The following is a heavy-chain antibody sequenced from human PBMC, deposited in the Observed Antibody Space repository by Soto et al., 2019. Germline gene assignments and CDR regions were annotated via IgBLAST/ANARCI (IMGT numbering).Heavy chain of an antibody. D-gene: IGHD3-10*01. Sequence: QVQLQQWGAGLLKPSETLSLTCAVYGGSFSGYYWSWIRQPPGKGLEWIGEINHRGSTNYNPSLKSRVTISVDTSKNQFSLKLSSVTAADTAVYYCARGVTMVRRDYYYYMDVWGKGTTVTVSS. CDR3: ARGVTMVRRDYYYYMDV. CDR2: INHRGST. V-gene: IGHV4-34*01. CDR1: GGSFSGYY. J-gene: IGHJ6*03.